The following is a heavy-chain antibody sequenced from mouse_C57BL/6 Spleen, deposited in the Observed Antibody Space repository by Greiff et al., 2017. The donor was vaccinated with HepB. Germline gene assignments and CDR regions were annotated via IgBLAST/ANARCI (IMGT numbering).Heavy chain of an antibody. J-gene: IGHJ4*01. Sequence: VKLKEPGTELVKPGASVKLSCKASGYTFTSYWMHWVKQRPGQGLEWIGNINPSNGGTNYNEKFKSKATLTVDKSSSTAYMQLSSLTSEDSAVYYCARSGQLSYYAMDYWGQGTSVTVSS. CDR1: GYTFTSYW. CDR2: INPSNGGT. D-gene: IGHD3-2*02. CDR3: ARSGQLSYYAMDY. V-gene: IGHV1-53*01.